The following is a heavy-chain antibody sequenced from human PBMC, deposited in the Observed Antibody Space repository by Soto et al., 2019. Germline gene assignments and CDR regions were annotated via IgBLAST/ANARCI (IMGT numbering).Heavy chain of an antibody. CDR1: GGPISSGGYY. CDR2: IYYSGST. Sequence: SETLSLPCTVSGGPISSGGYYWSWIRQHPGKGLEWIGYIYYSGSTYYNPSLKSRVTISVDTSKNQFSLKLSSVTAADTAVYYCARDRDIVVVPAATGRPYYYGMDVWGQGTTVTVSS. V-gene: IGHV4-31*03. CDR3: ARDRDIVVVPAATGRPYYYGMDV. D-gene: IGHD2-2*01. J-gene: IGHJ6*02.